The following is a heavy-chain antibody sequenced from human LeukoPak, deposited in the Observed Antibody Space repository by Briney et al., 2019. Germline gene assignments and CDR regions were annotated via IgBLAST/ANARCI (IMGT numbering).Heavy chain of an antibody. D-gene: IGHD3-10*01. CDR1: GYSISSGYY. Sequence: SETLSLTCTVSGYSISSGYYWVWIRQTPGKGLEWIGSIYHSGSTYYNPSLKSRVTISVDTSKNQFSLKLSSVTAADTAVYYCARGKVRAPGYWGQGTLVTVSS. V-gene: IGHV4-38-2*02. CDR2: IYHSGST. J-gene: IGHJ4*02. CDR3: ARGKVRAPGY.